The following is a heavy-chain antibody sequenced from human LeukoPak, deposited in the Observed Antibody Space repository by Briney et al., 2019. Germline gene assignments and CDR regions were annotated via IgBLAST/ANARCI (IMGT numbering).Heavy chain of an antibody. CDR2: ISGSGGST. D-gene: IGHD1-26*01. CDR1: GFTFSSYA. V-gene: IGHV3-23*01. CDR3: AKGSRVGATVGDAFDI. Sequence: GGSLRLSCAASGFTFSSYAMSWVRQAPGKGLEWVSAISGSGGSTYYADSVKGWFTISRDNSNNTLYLQMNSLRAEDTAVYYCAKGSRVGATVGDAFDIWRQGTMVTVSS. J-gene: IGHJ3*02.